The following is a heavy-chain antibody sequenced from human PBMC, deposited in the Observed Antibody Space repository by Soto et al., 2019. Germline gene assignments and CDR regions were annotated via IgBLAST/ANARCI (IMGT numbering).Heavy chain of an antibody. CDR2: IIPIFGTA. J-gene: IGHJ6*02. V-gene: IGHV1-69*06. D-gene: IGHD3-9*01. Sequence: VASVKVSCKASGGTFSSYAISWVRQAPGQGLEWMGGIIPIFGTANYAQKFQGRVTITADKSTSTAYMELSSLRSEDTAVYYCARDRYVILTGYPYGMDVWGQGTTVTVSS. CDR3: ARDRYVILTGYPYGMDV. CDR1: GGTFSSYA.